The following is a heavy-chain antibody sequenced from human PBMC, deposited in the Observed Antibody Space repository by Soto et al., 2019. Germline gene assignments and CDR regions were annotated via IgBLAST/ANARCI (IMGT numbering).Heavy chain of an antibody. Sequence: ASVKVSCKASGYTFTSYGISWVRQAPGKGLEWMGWISAYNGNTNYAQKLQGRVTMTTDTSTSTAYMELRSLRSDDTAVYYCARGKLNIVVVVESAFDIWGQGTMVTVSS. V-gene: IGHV1-18*01. CDR3: ARGKLNIVVVVESAFDI. CDR1: GYTFTSYG. D-gene: IGHD2-15*01. J-gene: IGHJ3*02. CDR2: ISAYNGNT.